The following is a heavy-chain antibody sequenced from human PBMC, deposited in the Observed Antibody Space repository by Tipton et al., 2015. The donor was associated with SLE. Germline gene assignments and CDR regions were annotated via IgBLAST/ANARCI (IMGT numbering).Heavy chain of an antibody. CDR2: IYHSGDT. CDR3: ARSLDTFDI. Sequence: TLSLTCTVSGYSISSGYFWGWVRQPPGRGLEWIGSIYHSGDTHYNPSLKSRVTISVDTSKNQFSLKLDSVTAADTAMYYCARSLDTFDIWGQGTLVIVSS. V-gene: IGHV4-38-2*02. CDR1: GYSISSGYF. J-gene: IGHJ3*02.